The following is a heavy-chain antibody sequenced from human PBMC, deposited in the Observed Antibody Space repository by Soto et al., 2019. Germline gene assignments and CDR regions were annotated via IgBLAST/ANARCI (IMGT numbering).Heavy chain of an antibody. CDR1: GYTFTSYG. J-gene: IGHJ4*02. D-gene: IGHD1-26*01. CDR3: ARDPSVGAMGFPDY. CDR2: ISAYNGNT. Sequence: ASVKVSCKASGYTFTSYGISWVRQAPGQGLEWMGWISAYNGNTNYAQKLQGRVTMTTDTSTSTAYMELRSLRPDDTAVYYCARDPSVGAMGFPDYWGQGTLVTVSS. V-gene: IGHV1-18*04.